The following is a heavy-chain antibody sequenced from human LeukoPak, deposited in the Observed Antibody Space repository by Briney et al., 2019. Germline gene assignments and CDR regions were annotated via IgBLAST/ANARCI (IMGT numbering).Heavy chain of an antibody. V-gene: IGHV1-69*05. CDR2: IIPIFGTA. D-gene: IGHD4-11*01. CDR3: ARARSNYPYYYYYMDV. CDR1: GGTFSSYA. Sequence: AASVKLSCKASGGTFSSYAISWVRQAPGQGLEWMGGIIPIFGTANYAQKFQGRVTITTDESTSTAYMELSSLRSEDTAVYYCARARSNYPYYYYYMDVWGKGTTVTVSS. J-gene: IGHJ6*03.